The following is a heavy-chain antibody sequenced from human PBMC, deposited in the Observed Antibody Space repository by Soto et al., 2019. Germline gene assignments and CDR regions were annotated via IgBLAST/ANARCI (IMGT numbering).Heavy chain of an antibody. CDR3: ARLGVTAIDYYYYGMDV. CDR1: GFTFSSYS. J-gene: IGHJ6*02. Sequence: EVQLVESGGGLVKPGGSLRLSCAASGFTFSSYSMNWVRQAPGKGLEWVSSISSSSSYIYYADSVKGRFTISRDTAKNSLYLQMNSLRAEDTAVYYCARLGVTAIDYYYYGMDVWGQGTTVTVSS. V-gene: IGHV3-21*01. D-gene: IGHD2-21*02. CDR2: ISSSSSYI.